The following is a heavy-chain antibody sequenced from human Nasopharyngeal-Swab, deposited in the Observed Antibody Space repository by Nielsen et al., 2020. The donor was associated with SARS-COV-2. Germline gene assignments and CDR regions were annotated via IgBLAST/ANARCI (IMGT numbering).Heavy chain of an antibody. Sequence: SVKVSCKASGGTFSNYAINWLRHVPSPGLEWMARIITIFTRPNTAQKFQGRVTLTADDSTSTAYMELSSLRYEDTAVYYCARVPTPEVYYYGMDVWGQGTSVTVSS. J-gene: IGHJ6*02. V-gene: IGHV1-69*13. D-gene: IGHD1-14*01. CDR1: GGTFSNYA. CDR2: IITIFTRP. CDR3: ARVPTPEVYYYGMDV.